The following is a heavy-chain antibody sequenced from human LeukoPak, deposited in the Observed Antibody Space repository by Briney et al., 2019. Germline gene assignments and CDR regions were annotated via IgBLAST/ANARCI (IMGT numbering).Heavy chain of an antibody. V-gene: IGHV3-23*01. Sequence: PGGSLRLSCAASGFTFSSYAMSWVRQAPGKGLEWVSGRSGRCRGTYYADSVQGRFTMSRDNSKNTLYLQMNSLRADDTAVYYCAKTSAGTATSYYYYYGMDVWGQGTTVTVS. D-gene: IGHD1/OR15-1a*01. CDR2: RSGRCRGT. CDR1: GFTFSSYA. J-gene: IGHJ6*02. CDR3: AKTSAGTATSYYYYYGMDV.